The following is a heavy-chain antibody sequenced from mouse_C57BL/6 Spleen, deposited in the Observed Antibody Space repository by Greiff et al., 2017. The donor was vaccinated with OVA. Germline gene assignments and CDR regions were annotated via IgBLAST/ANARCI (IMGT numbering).Heavy chain of an antibody. Sequence: VMLVESGPELVKPGASVKISCKASGYAFSSSWMNWVKQRPGKGLEWIGRIYPGDGDTNYNGKFKGKATLTADKSSSTAYMQLSSLTSEDSAVYFCARTGTWDYFDYWGQGTTLTVSS. J-gene: IGHJ2*01. CDR3: ARTGTWDYFDY. CDR1: GYAFSSSW. V-gene: IGHV1-82*01. D-gene: IGHD4-1*01. CDR2: IYPGDGDT.